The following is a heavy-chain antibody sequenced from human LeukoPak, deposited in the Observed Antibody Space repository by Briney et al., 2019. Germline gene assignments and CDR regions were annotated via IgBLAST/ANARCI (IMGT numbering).Heavy chain of an antibody. V-gene: IGHV4-59*01. J-gene: IGHJ5*02. CDR3: ARDGGRRGWFDP. CDR1: GGSLSSYY. CDR2: IYDSGSP. Sequence: SETVSLTCTVSGGSLSSYYWTWTRQPPGKGLEWIGYIYDSGSPNYNPSLKSRVTISLDTSKNQFSLMLNSVTPADTAVYFCARDGGRRGWFDPWGESPVHPVSS.